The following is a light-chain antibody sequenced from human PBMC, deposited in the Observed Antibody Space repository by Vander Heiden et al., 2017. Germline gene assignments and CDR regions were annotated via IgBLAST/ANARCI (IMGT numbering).Light chain of an antibody. J-gene: IGLJ1*01. Sequence: QSVLTQPPPVSGAPGQRVPISCTGSSSNIGAGFDVHWYQHLPGTVPKVLISGTSNRPSGVPDRFSGSKSGSSASLAITGLLAEDEGDYYCQSYDSSLSGYVFGTGTKVTVL. CDR2: GTS. CDR3: QSYDSSLSGYV. V-gene: IGLV1-40*01. CDR1: SSNIGAGFD.